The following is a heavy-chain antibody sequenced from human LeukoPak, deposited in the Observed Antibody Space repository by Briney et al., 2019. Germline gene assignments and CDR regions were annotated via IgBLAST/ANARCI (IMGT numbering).Heavy chain of an antibody. Sequence: GRSLRLSCAASGFTFSDYYMSWIRQAPGRGLEWVSYISSSGSTIYYADSVKGRFTISRDTAKNSLYLQMNSLRAEDTAVYYCAREGQGSPTAFDYWGQGTLVTVSS. CDR2: ISSSGSTI. J-gene: IGHJ4*02. CDR1: GFTFSDYY. V-gene: IGHV3-11*01. CDR3: AREGQGSPTAFDY.